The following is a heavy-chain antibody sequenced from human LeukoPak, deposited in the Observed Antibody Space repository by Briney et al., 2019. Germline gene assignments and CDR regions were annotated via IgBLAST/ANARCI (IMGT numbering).Heavy chain of an antibody. D-gene: IGHD2-2*01. J-gene: IGHJ4*02. Sequence: SETLSLTCAVYGGSFSGYYWSWIRQPPGKGLEWIGEINHSGSIYYNPSLKSRVTISVDTSKNQFSLKLSSVTAADTAVYYCARSRVPATSPLDYWGQGTLVTVSS. V-gene: IGHV4-34*01. CDR3: ARSRVPATSPLDY. CDR2: INHSGSI. CDR1: GGSFSGYY.